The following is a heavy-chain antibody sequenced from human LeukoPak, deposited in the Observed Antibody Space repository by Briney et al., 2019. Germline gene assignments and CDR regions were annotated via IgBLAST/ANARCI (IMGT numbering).Heavy chain of an antibody. Sequence: PGGSLRLSCQAPGFTFCDYAMSWVRPAPGEGLEWVSSINPDGGSFFADSVKGRFTISRDDSRSVVYLQMNTLSAEDTAVYYCARSGVATCHYWGQGILVTVSS. D-gene: IGHD3-10*01. CDR3: ARSGVATCHY. CDR1: GFTFCDYA. J-gene: IGHJ4*02. CDR2: INPDGGS. V-gene: IGHV3-23*01.